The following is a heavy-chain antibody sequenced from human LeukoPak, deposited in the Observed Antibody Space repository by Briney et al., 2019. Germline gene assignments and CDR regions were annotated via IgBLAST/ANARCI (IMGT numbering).Heavy chain of an antibody. V-gene: IGHV3-33*01. J-gene: IGHJ4*02. D-gene: IGHD3-3*01. CDR1: GFTFSSYG. Sequence: GGSLRLSCAASGFTFSSYGMHWVRQAPGKGLEWVAVIWYDGSNKYYADSVKGRFAISRDNSKNTLYLQMNSLRAEDTAVYYCARVEDFWSGYYYYWGQGTPVTVSS. CDR2: IWYDGSNK. CDR3: ARVEDFWSGYYYY.